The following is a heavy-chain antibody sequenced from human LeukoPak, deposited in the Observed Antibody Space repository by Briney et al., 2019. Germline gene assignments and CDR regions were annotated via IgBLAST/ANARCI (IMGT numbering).Heavy chain of an antibody. J-gene: IGHJ4*02. V-gene: IGHV4-39*07. Sequence: SETLSLTCTVSGCSISSSYYYWGWLRPPPGKVLECMGSTHYGGSTYYHPSLTSRVTISVDTSKNRLSLKLSSVTAADTAVYYCAREEGYYDSSGYYSLLMDYWGQGTLVTVPS. CDR1: GCSISSSYYY. D-gene: IGHD3-22*01. CDR3: AREEGYYDSSGYYSLLMDY. CDR2: THYGGST.